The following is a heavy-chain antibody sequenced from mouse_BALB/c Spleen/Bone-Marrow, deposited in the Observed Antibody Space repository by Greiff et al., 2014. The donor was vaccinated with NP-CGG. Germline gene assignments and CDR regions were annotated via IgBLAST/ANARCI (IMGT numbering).Heavy chain of an antibody. J-gene: IGHJ1*01. Sequence: EVKLVESGGGLVQPGGSLRLSCATSGFTFTDYYMSGVRQPPGKALEWLGFIRNKANGYTTEYSASVKGRFTISRDNSQSILYLQMNTLRAEDSATYYCARDKNYGSYWYFDVWGAGTTVTVSS. CDR2: IRNKANGYTT. CDR1: GFTFTDYY. D-gene: IGHD2-1*01. CDR3: ARDKNYGSYWYFDV. V-gene: IGHV7-3*02.